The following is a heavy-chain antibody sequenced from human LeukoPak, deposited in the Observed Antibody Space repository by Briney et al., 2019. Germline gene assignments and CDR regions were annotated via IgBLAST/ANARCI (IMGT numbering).Heavy chain of an antibody. CDR1: GGSLSSYY. J-gene: IGHJ5*02. D-gene: IGHD3-22*01. CDR3: ASHYYDSSGYYLNWFDP. V-gene: IGHV4-59*01. Sequence: SETLSLTCTVSGGSLSSYYWSWIRQPPGKGLEWIGYIYYSGSTNYNPSLKSRVTISVDTSKNQFSLKLSSVTAADTAVYYCASHYYDSSGYYLNWFDPWGQGTLVTVSS. CDR2: IYYSGST.